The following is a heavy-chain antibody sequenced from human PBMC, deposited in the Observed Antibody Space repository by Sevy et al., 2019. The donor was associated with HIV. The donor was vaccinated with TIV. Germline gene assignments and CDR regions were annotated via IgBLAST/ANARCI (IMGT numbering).Heavy chain of an antibody. Sequence: GGSLRLSCAASGFTFSSYGMHWVRQAPGKGLEWVVVIWYDGSNKYYADSVKGRFTISRDNSKNTLYLQMNSLRAEDTAVYYCALDSSGYYSDYWGQGTLVTVSS. CDR1: GFTFSSYG. CDR2: IWYDGSNK. CDR3: ALDSSGYYSDY. J-gene: IGHJ4*02. V-gene: IGHV3-33*01. D-gene: IGHD3-22*01.